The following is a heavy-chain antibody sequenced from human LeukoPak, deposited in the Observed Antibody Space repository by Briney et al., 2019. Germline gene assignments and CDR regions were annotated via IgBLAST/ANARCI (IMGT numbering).Heavy chain of an antibody. J-gene: IGHJ6*03. CDR3: AKKPAAIAFYYYYMDV. CDR2: ISGSGGST. Sequence: PGGSLILSCAASGFTFSSYAMSWVRQAPGKGLEWVSAISGSGGSTYYADSVKGRFTISRDNSKNTLYLQMNSLRAEDTAVYYCAKKPAAIAFYYYYMDVWGKGTTVTVSS. CDR1: GFTFSSYA. V-gene: IGHV3-23*01. D-gene: IGHD2-2*02.